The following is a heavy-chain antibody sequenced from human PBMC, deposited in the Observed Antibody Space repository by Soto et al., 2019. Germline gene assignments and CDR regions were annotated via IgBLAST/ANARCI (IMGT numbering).Heavy chain of an antibody. CDR1: GVSISSYY. CDR3: ARDLPSSSWFDP. D-gene: IGHD6-13*01. J-gene: IGHJ5*02. CDR2: IYYSGST. V-gene: IGHV4-59*01. Sequence: SETLSLTCTVSGVSISSYYWSWIRQPPGKGLEWIGYIYYSGSTNYNPSLKSRVTISVDTSKNQFSLKLSSVTAADTAVYYCARDLPSSSWFDPWGQGTLVTVSS.